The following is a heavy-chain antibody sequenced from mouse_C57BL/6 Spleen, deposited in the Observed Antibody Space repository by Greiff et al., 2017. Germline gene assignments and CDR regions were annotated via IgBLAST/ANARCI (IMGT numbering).Heavy chain of an antibody. Sequence: EVHLVESGEGLVKPGGSLKLSCAASGFTFSSYAMSWVRQTPEKRLEWVAYISSGGDYIYYADTVKGRFTISRDNARNTLYLQMSSLKSEDTAMYYCTRSLGTDWYFDVWGTGTTVTVSS. J-gene: IGHJ1*03. V-gene: IGHV5-9-1*02. D-gene: IGHD4-1*01. CDR2: ISSGGDYI. CDR3: TRSLGTDWYFDV. CDR1: GFTFSSYA.